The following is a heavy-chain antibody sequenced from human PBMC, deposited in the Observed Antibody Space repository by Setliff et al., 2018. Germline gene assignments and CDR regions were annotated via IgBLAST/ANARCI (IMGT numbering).Heavy chain of an antibody. Sequence: ASVKVSCKTSGYTFNTFGISWVRRAPGQGLDWMGWISPYNGDTKSTQKFQGRVTMTIDTSTSTAYVEVRSLTSDDTAVYYCVRGPGPSVVVAMPFDRWGQGTLVTVSS. CDR2: ISPYNGDT. D-gene: IGHD5-12*01. CDR3: VRGPGPSVVVAMPFDR. CDR1: GYTFNTFG. V-gene: IGHV1-18*01. J-gene: IGHJ4*02.